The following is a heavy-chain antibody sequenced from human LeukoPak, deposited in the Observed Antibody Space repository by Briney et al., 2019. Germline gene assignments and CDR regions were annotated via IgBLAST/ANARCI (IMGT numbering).Heavy chain of an antibody. CDR3: ARVVRYGGISGRNYFYY. Sequence: SETLSLTCAVSGYSISSGDYWGWIRPPPGKGLECIGSIYHSGSTYYNPSLKSRVTISRDTSKNQFSLKLSSVTAADTAVYYCARVVRYGGISGRNYFYYWGQGTLVTVSS. J-gene: IGHJ4*02. CDR1: GYSISSGDY. CDR2: IYHSGST. D-gene: IGHD4-23*01. V-gene: IGHV4-38-2*01.